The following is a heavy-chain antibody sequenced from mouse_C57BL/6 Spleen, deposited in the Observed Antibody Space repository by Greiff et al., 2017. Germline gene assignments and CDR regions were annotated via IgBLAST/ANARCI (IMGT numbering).Heavy chain of an antibody. D-gene: IGHD1-2*01. Sequence: VQLQQSGPELVQPGASVKISCKASGYSFTDYNMNWVKQSNGKSLEWIGVINPNYGTSSYNQKFKGKATLTVDQSSSTAYMQLNSLTSEDSAVYYCASEGRSNYGYYYAMDYWGQGTSVTVSS. CDR3: ASEGRSNYGYYYAMDY. J-gene: IGHJ4*01. CDR1: GYSFTDYN. V-gene: IGHV1-39*01. CDR2: INPNYGTS.